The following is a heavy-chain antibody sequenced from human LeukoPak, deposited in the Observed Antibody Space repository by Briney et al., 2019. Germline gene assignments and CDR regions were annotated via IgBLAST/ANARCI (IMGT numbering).Heavy chain of an antibody. V-gene: IGHV4-39*07. CDR3: ARDQDCSSTSCYQGFDP. CDR2: IYYSGST. Sequence: PSETLSLTCTVSGGSISNTSYYWGWIRQPPGEGLECIGTIYYSGSTYYNPSLKSRVTISVDTSKNQFSLKLSSVTAADTAVYYCARDQDCSSTSCYQGFDPWGQGTLVTVSS. CDR1: GGSISNTSYY. J-gene: IGHJ5*02. D-gene: IGHD2-2*01.